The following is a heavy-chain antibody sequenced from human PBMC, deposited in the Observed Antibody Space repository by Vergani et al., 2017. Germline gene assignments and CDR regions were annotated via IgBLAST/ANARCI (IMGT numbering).Heavy chain of an antibody. V-gene: IGHV4-34*02. CDR2: IYYSGST. Sequence: QVQLRQWGAGLVKPSETLSLTCGIYGDSLRGHYWSWIRQSPGKGLEWIGSIYYSGSTYYNPSLKSRVTISVDTSKNQFSLKLSSVTAADTALYYCARHLAYCGGDCYPYYYGMDVWGQGTTVTVSS. D-gene: IGHD2-21*02. J-gene: IGHJ6*02. CDR3: ARHLAYCGGDCYPYYYGMDV. CDR1: GDSLRGHY.